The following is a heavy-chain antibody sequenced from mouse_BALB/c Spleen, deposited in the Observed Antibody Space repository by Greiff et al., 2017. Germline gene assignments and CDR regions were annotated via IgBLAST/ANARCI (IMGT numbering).Heavy chain of an antibody. D-gene: IGHD4-1*01. Sequence: EVQLQESGPGLVKPSQSLSLTCSVTGYSITSGYYWNWIRQFPGNKLEWMGYISYDGSNNYNPSLKNRISITRDTSKNQFFLMLNSVTTEDTATYYCARTGYDSDYWGQGTTLTVSS. V-gene: IGHV3-6*02. J-gene: IGHJ2*01. CDR3: ARTGYDSDY. CDR2: ISYDGSN. CDR1: GYSITSGYY.